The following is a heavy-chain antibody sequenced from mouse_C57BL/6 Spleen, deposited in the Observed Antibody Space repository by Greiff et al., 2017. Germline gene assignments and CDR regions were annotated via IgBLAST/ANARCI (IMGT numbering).Heavy chain of an antibody. V-gene: IGHV2-2*01. D-gene: IGHD1-1*01. J-gene: IGHJ4*01. Sequence: VQRVESGPGLVQPSQSLSITCTVSGFSLTSYGVHWVRQSPGKGLEWLGVIWSGGSTDYNAAFISRLSISKDNSKSQVFFKMNSLQADDTAIYYCAREELLEGNYAMDYWGQGTSVTVSS. CDR1: GFSLTSYG. CDR3: AREELLEGNYAMDY. CDR2: IWSGGST.